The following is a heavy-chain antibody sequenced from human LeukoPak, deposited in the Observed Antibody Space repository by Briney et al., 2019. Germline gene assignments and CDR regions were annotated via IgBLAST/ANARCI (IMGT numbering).Heavy chain of an antibody. CDR2: ISGSGGST. CDR3: AKVVSGFHFDC. V-gene: IGHV3-23*01. D-gene: IGHD1-26*01. CDR1: GFTFSSYT. J-gene: IGHJ4*02. Sequence: GGSLRLSCAASGFTFSSYTMNWVRQAPGKGLEWVSAISGSGGSTYYADSVKGRFTISRDNSKNTLYLQMNSLRAEDTAVYYCAKVVSGFHFDCWGQGTLVTVSS.